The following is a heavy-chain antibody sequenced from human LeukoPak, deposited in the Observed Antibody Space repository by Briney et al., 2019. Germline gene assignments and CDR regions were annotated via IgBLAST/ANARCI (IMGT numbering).Heavy chain of an antibody. V-gene: IGHV3-15*01. CDR3: TARTWMS. CDR1: GFTFSNAW. Sequence: PGGSLTLSCAAPGFTFSNAWMGWVRQAPGKGLEWVGHIKSKTDGGTTDYAAPVKGRFTISRDDSKNTLSLQMDSLKTEDTAVYYCTARTWMSWGQGTLVTVSS. D-gene: IGHD5-12*01. CDR2: IKSKTDGGTT. J-gene: IGHJ5*02.